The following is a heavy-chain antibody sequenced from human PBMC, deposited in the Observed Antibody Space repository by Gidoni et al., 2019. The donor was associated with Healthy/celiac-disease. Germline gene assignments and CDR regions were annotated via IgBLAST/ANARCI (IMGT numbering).Heavy chain of an antibody. V-gene: IGHV1-3*01. D-gene: IGHD2-2*01. CDR1: GYTFTSDA. J-gene: IGHJ4*02. CDR2: INAGNGNT. CDR3: ARAQYLQWSTPYY. Sequence: QVQLVQSGAEVKKPGASVKVSCKASGYTFTSDAMHWVRQVPGQRLEWMGWINAGNGNTKNSQKFQGRDNITRETSASTAYMELNSMGSEDTAVYYCARAQYLQWSTPYYWGQGTLVTVSS.